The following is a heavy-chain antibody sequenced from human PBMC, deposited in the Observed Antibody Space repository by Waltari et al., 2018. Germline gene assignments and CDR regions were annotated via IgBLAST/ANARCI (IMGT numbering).Heavy chain of an antibody. V-gene: IGHV1-18*01. CDR1: GYTFTSYG. CDR2: ISAYNGNT. D-gene: IGHD5-12*01. CDR3: ARSKQGDGYKYYFDY. J-gene: IGHJ4*02. Sequence: QVQLVQSGAEVKKPGASVKVSCKASGYTFTSYGISWVRQAPGQGLEWMGWISAYNGNTNYAQKLQGRVTMTTDTSTSTAYMGLRSLRSDDTAVYYCARSKQGDGYKYYFDYWGQGTLVTVSS.